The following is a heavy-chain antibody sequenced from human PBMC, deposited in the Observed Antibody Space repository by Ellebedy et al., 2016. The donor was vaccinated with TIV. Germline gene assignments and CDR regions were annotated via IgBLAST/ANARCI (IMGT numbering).Heavy chain of an antibody. CDR3: ARRGYSYGSEYYFDY. J-gene: IGHJ4*02. Sequence: SETLSLXXSVSGGSINSGDYYWSWIRQPPGKGLEWIGYIHYSGTTHYNPSLKSRLNISRDTSKNQFSLKLSSVTAADTAVYYCARRGYSYGSEYYFDYWGQGTLVTVSS. V-gene: IGHV4-30-4*01. CDR1: GGSINSGDYY. CDR2: IHYSGTT. D-gene: IGHD5-18*01.